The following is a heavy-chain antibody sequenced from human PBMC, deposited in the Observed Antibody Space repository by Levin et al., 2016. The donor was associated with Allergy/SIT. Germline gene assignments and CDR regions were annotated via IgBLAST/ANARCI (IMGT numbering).Heavy chain of an antibody. CDR2: INYGGTT. D-gene: IGHD6-6*01. J-gene: IGHJ5*02. Sequence: SETLSLTCTVSGDSISSSHYYWGWIRQSPGKGLEWIGYINYGGTTYYNPSLRSRLTISVDTSKSQFSLSLDSVSAADTALYYCVRHFAESSMFDPWGQGTLVTVSS. V-gene: IGHV4-39*01. CDR1: GDSISSSHYY. CDR3: VRHFAESSMFDP.